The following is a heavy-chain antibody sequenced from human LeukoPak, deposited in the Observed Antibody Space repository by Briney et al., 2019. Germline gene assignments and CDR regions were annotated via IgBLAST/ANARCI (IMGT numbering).Heavy chain of an antibody. D-gene: IGHD3-22*01. CDR1: LGSVNSGGYY. J-gene: IGHJ4*02. Sequence: PSETLSLTCTVSLGSVNSGGYYWSWIRQYPGRGREWSGYLYFSGSTFYNPSFESRVFISLDTSKNQFSLRLSSVTAADTAIYYCARQPPGSGYQYRYYFGYWGQGTLVTVSS. CDR2: LYFSGST. CDR3: ARQPPGSGYQYRYYFGY. V-gene: IGHV4-31*03.